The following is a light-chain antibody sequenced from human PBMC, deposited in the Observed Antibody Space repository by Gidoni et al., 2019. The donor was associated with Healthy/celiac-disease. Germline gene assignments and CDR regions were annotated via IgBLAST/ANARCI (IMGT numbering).Light chain of an antibody. J-gene: IGKJ3*01. Sequence: DIVMTQSPDSLAVSLGERATINCKSSQSVLYSSNNRTYLAWYQQKPVQPPKLLIYWASTRESGVPDRFSGSGSGTDFTLTISSLQAEDVAVYYCQQYYNTPTFGPGTKVDIK. CDR1: QSVLYSSNNRTY. V-gene: IGKV4-1*01. CDR3: QQYYNTPT. CDR2: WAS.